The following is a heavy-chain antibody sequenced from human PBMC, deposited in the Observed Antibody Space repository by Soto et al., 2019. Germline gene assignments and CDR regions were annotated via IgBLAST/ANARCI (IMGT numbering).Heavy chain of an antibody. CDR2: IIPIFGTA. CDR1: GGTFSSYA. J-gene: IGHJ6*02. CDR3: ARGTGYCSGGSCYSQGHYYYRIDV. D-gene: IGHD2-15*01. V-gene: IGHV1-69*13. Sequence: GASVKVSCKASGGTFSSYAISWVRQAPGQGLEWMGGIIPIFGTANYAQKFQGRVTITADESTSTAYMELSSLRSEDMAVYYCARGTGYCSGGSCYSQGHYYYRIDVWGHGTTVTV.